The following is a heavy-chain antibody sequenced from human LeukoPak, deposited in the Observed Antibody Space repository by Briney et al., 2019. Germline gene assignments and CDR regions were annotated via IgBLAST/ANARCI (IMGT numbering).Heavy chain of an antibody. J-gene: IGHJ4*02. D-gene: IGHD3-10*01. CDR1: GFTFSSYS. CDR2: ISHNSRTM. Sequence: GGSLRLSCAASGFTFSSYSMNWVRQAPGKGLEWVSYISHNSRTMHYADSVKGRLTISRDDAKNSLFLQMNSLRDEDTAVYYCVRGYPLGVATFDSWGQGTLVIVSS. V-gene: IGHV3-48*02. CDR3: VRGYPLGVATFDS.